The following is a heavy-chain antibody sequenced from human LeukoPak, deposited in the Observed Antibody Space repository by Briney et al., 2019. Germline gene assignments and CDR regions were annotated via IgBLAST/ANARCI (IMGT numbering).Heavy chain of an antibody. CDR1: GDSISTYY. V-gene: IGHV4-4*07. J-gene: IGHJ4*02. CDR3: ARDQGFEIEC. Sequence: SETLSLTCTVSGDSISTYYLSWIRQLAGKGLEWIGRIHSTGGTNYNPSLRSRVTMSVDASRTQFSLTLRSVTAADTAVYYCARDQGFEIECWGQGTLVTVSS. CDR2: IHSTGGT.